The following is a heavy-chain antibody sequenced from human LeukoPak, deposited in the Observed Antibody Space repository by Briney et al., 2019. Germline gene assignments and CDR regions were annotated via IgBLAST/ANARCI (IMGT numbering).Heavy chain of an antibody. CDR3: ARLGDGAVNY. CDR2: INHSGST. D-gene: IGHD4-17*01. CDR1: GGSFSGYY. V-gene: IGHV4-34*01. Sequence: PSETLSLTCAVYGGSFSGYYWSWIRQPPGKGLEWIGEINHSGSTNYNPSLKSRVTISVDTSKNQFSLKLSSVTAADTAVYYCARLGDGAVNYWGQGTLVTVSS. J-gene: IGHJ4*02.